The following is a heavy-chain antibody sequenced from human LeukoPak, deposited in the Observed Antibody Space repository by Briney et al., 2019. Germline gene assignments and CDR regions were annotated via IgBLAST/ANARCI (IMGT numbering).Heavy chain of an antibody. J-gene: IGHJ4*02. V-gene: IGHV3-33*01. CDR1: GFTFSSYG. CDR3: AREDEYYYDSSGYSYFDY. Sequence: PGTSLRLSCAASGFTFSSYGMHWVRQAPGKGLEWVAVIWYDGSNKYYVDSVKGRFTIPRDNSKNTLYLQMNSLRAEDTAVYYCAREDEYYYDSSGYSYFDYWGQGTLVTVSS. CDR2: IWYDGSNK. D-gene: IGHD3-22*01.